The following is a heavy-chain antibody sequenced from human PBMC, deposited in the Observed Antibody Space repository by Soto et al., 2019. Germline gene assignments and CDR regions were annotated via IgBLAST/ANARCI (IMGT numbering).Heavy chain of an antibody. Sequence: ASVKVSCKVSGYTLTELSMHWVRQAPGKGLEWMGGFDPEDGETIYAQKFQGRVTMTRNTSISTAYMELSSLRSEDTAVYYCARGGWLRNFDYWGQGTLVTVSS. D-gene: IGHD5-12*01. CDR3: ARGGWLRNFDY. V-gene: IGHV1-24*01. J-gene: IGHJ4*02. CDR2: FDPEDGET. CDR1: GYTLTELS.